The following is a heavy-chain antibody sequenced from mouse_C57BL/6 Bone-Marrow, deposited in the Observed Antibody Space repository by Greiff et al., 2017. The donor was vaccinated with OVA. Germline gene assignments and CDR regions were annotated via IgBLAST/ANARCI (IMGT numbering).Heavy chain of an antibody. CDR2: IYPGSGNT. D-gene: IGHD2-10*01. J-gene: IGHJ3*01. V-gene: IGHV1-66*01. CDR3: ARSLLSPWFAY. Sequence: VQLQQSGPELVKPGASVKISCKASGYSFTSYYIHWVKQRPGQGLEWIGWIYPGSGNTKYNEKFKGKATLTADTSSSTAYMQLSSLTSEDSAVYYCARSLLSPWFAYWGQGTLVTVSA. CDR1: GYSFTSYY.